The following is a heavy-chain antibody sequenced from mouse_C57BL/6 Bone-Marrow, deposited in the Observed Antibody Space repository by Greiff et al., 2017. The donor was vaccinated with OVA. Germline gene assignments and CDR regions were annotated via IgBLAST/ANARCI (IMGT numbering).Heavy chain of an antibody. V-gene: IGHV1-55*01. D-gene: IGHD1-1*01. CDR2: IYPGSGST. J-gene: IGHJ4*01. CDR3: SRSTVVSPYAMDY. Sequence: QVQLQQPGAELVKPGASVKMSCKASGYTFTSYWITWVKQRPGQGLEWIGGIYPGSGSTNYNEKFKSKATLTVDTSSSTAYMQLSSLTSEDSAVYDYSRSTVVSPYAMDYWGQGTSVTVSS. CDR1: GYTFTSYW.